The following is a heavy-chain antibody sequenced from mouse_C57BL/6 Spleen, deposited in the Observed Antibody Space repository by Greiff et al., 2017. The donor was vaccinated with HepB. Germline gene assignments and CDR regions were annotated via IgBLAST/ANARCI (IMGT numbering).Heavy chain of an antibody. CDR1: GYTFTSYW. Sequence: QVQLKQSGAELAKPGASVKLSCKASGYTFTSYWMHWVKQRPGQGLEWIGYINPSSGYTKYNQKFKDKATLTADKSSSTAYMQLSSLTYEDSAVYYCARNSNYNYYAMDYWGQGTSVTVSS. V-gene: IGHV1-7*01. J-gene: IGHJ4*01. D-gene: IGHD2-5*01. CDR3: ARNSNYNYYAMDY. CDR2: INPSSGYT.